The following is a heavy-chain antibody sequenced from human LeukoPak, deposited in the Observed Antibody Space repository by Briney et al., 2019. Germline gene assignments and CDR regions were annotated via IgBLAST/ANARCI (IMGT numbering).Heavy chain of an antibody. Sequence: SETLSLTCTVSGRSINNGYFWGWIRQPPGKGLEWIASIHHSGTASYNPSLESRVTISVDTSKNQFSLRLSSVTAADTAVYYCARDRGALGATVPAIFAVNFFDSWGQGTLGTVSS. CDR2: IHHSGTA. CDR1: GRSINNGYF. CDR3: ARDRGALGATVPAIFAVNFFDS. V-gene: IGHV4-38-2*02. D-gene: IGHD2-2*02. J-gene: IGHJ4*02.